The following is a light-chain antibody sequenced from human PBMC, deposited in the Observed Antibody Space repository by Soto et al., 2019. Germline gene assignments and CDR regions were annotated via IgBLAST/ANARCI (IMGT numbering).Light chain of an antibody. CDR3: QQYGNSPGT. V-gene: IGKV3-20*01. J-gene: IGKJ3*01. Sequence: EIVLTQSPGTLSLSPGERATLSCRASQSVSSNSLAWYQKTPGQAPRLLIYGASSRATDIPDRFSGSGSGTDFTLIVSRLEPEDFAVYFCQQYGNSPGTFGPGTKVDIK. CDR2: GAS. CDR1: QSVSSNS.